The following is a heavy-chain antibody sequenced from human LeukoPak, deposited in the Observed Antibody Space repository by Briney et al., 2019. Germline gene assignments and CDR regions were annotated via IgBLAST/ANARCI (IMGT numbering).Heavy chain of an antibody. J-gene: IGHJ6*03. Sequence: SETLSLTSTLPGGSISSSSYYWGWIRQSPGKGLEWLGNIYYSGRTYYNPSLKSRVTISVDTSKNQFSLKLSSVTAADTAVYYCARHMYYYDSGSYKYYYYMDVWGKGTTVTVSS. V-gene: IGHV4-39*01. D-gene: IGHD3-10*01. CDR2: IYYSGRT. CDR3: ARHMYYYDSGSYKYYYYMDV. CDR1: GGSISSSSYY.